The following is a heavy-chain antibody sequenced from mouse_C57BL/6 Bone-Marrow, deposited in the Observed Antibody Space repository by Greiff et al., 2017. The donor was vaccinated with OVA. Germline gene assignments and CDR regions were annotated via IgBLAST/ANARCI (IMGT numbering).Heavy chain of an antibody. Sequence: VKLMESGAELARPGASVKLSCKASGYTFTSYGISWVKQRTGQGLEWIGEIYPRSGNTYYNEKFKGKATLTADKSSSTAYMELRSLTSEDSAVYFCAREGGIYYYGSSYWYFDVWGTGTTVTVSS. CDR3: AREGGIYYYGSSYWYFDV. CDR1: GYTFTSYG. CDR2: IYPRSGNT. V-gene: IGHV1-81*01. D-gene: IGHD1-1*01. J-gene: IGHJ1*03.